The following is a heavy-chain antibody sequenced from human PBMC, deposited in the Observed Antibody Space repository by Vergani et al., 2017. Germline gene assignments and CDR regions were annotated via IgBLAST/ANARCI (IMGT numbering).Heavy chain of an antibody. CDR2: IYWNDDQ. J-gene: IGHJ6*03. CDR3: VYRKSECGTTGCFYPVYYYYYMDV. V-gene: IGHV2-5*04. Sequence: QITLKESGPTLVKPTQPLTLTCTFSGFSPNTRGVSVAWIRQPPGKALDWLARIYWNDDQHYSPSLNNRVTITKDTSKNQVVLTMTNMDYVDTGTYYCVYRKSECGTTGCFYPVYYYYYMDVWGKGTTVTVCS. D-gene: IGHD1-7*01. CDR1: GFSPNTRGVS.